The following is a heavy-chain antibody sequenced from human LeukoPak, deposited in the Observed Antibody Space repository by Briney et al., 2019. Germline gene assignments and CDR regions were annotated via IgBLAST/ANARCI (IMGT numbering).Heavy chain of an antibody. CDR2: IYSDGST. CDR3: ARVVVVVGTTDYFDY. J-gene: IGHJ4*02. V-gene: IGHV3-53*01. CDR1: GFSVSSNY. D-gene: IGHD2-15*01. Sequence: PGGSLRPSCAASGFSVSSNYMSWVRQAPGKGPEWVSIIYSDGSTYYADSVKGRFTISRDNSKNTLYLQMNSLRADDTAVYYCARVVVVVGTTDYFDYWGQGTLVTVSS.